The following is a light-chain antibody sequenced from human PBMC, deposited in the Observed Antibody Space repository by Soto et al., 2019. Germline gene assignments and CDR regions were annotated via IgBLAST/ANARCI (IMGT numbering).Light chain of an antibody. Sequence: DVVMTQSPLSLPVTLGQPPSISCRSNQSLVHSDGIAYFSWFQQRPGRSPRRLIYKVSNRDSGVPARFSGSGSGTDFALKISRVEAEEGGVDYGMQGTHWPITFGQGTRLEIK. CDR3: MQGTHWPIT. CDR2: KVS. J-gene: IGKJ5*01. CDR1: QSLVHSDGIAY. V-gene: IGKV2-30*02.